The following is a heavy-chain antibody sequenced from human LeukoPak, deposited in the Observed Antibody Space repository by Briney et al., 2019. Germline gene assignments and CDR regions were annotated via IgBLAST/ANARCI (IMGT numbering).Heavy chain of an antibody. CDR3: ARRGYSGYDLFYYYYYGMDV. CDR1: GFTFSSYA. Sequence: GGSLRLSCAASGFTFSSYAMHWVRQAPGKGLEWVAVISYDGSNKYYAASVKGRFTISRDNSKNTLYLQMNSLRAEDTAVYYCARRGYSGYDLFYYYYYGMDVWGQGTTVTVSS. J-gene: IGHJ6*02. CDR2: ISYDGSNK. D-gene: IGHD5-12*01. V-gene: IGHV3-30*04.